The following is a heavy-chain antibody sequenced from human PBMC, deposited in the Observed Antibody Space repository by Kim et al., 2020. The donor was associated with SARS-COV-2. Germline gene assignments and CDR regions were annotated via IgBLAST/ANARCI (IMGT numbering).Heavy chain of an antibody. D-gene: IGHD6-13*01. CDR2: INQDGSEK. J-gene: IGHJ6*02. CDR1: GFSFTTYW. V-gene: IGHV3-7*05. CDR3: ARFVAAGTGNYYYGLDV. Sequence: GGSLRLSCAASGFSFTTYWMTWVRQGPGKGLEWVANINQDGSEKYYVDSVKGRFTISRDNAKNSLYLHMNTLRAEDTAVYYCARFVAAGTGNYYYGLDVWGQGTTVSVSS.